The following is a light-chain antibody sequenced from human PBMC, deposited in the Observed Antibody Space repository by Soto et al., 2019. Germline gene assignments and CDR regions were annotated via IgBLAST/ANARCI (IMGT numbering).Light chain of an antibody. CDR1: QTISSW. Sequence: DIQMTHSPSTLSGSVGDRVTITCRASQTISSWLAWYQQKPGKAPKLLIYKASTLKSGVPSRFSGSGSGTEFTLTISSMQPDDFANYYCQHYNSYSEAFGQGTKVDIK. J-gene: IGKJ1*01. V-gene: IGKV1-5*03. CDR2: KAS. CDR3: QHYNSYSEA.